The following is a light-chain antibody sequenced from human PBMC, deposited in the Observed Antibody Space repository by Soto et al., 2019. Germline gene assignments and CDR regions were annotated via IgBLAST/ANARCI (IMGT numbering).Light chain of an antibody. CDR3: QSYDTSLSGVSV. J-gene: IGLJ1*01. CDR2: GNN. CDR1: SSNIGAGFD. Sequence: QPVLTQSPSVSGAPGQRVSISCTGTSSNIGAGFDVHWYQQLPATAPKLLIYGNNNRPSGVPDRFSGSKSGTSASLAITGLQAEDEADYYCQSYDTSLSGVSVFGTGTKLTVL. V-gene: IGLV1-40*01.